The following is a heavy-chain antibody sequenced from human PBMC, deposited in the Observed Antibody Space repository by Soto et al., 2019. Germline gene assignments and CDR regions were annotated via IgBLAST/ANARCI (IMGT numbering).Heavy chain of an antibody. Sequence: QVQLVESGGGVVQPVRSLRLSCAASGFTFSSYAMHWVRQAPGKGLEWVAVISYDGSNKYYADSVKGRFTISRDNSKNTLYLQMNSLRAEDTAVYYCARAVTYTGFDPWGQGTLVTVSS. CDR1: GFTFSSYA. V-gene: IGHV3-30-3*01. CDR3: ARAVTYTGFDP. J-gene: IGHJ5*02. D-gene: IGHD4-4*01. CDR2: ISYDGSNK.